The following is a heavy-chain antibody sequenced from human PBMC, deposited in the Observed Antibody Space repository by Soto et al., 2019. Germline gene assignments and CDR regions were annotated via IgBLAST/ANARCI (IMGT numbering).Heavy chain of an antibody. CDR2: TYTDGST. Sequence: GGSLRLSCAASGFAVSSSYMMWVRQAPGKGLECISVTYTDGSTHYADSVKDRFTISRDDSRNTLYLQMNSLRAEDTAVYYCARDPPLTSDYALDVWGQGTTVTVSS. CDR3: ARDPPLTSDYALDV. J-gene: IGHJ6*02. V-gene: IGHV3-53*01. CDR1: GFAVSSSY. D-gene: IGHD2-8*01.